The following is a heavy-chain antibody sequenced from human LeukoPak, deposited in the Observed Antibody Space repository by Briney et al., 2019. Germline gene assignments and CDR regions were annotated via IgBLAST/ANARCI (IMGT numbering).Heavy chain of an antibody. D-gene: IGHD3-10*01. V-gene: IGHV3-30*04. Sequence: GGSLRLSCAASGFTSSSYAMHWVRQAPGKGLEWVALISYDGGNKYSADSVKGRFTISRDNAKNSLYLQMNSLRAEDTAVYYCARVAPLYGSGSYGFDPWGQGTLVTVSS. CDR2: ISYDGGNK. CDR3: ARVAPLYGSGSYGFDP. J-gene: IGHJ5*02. CDR1: GFTSSSYA.